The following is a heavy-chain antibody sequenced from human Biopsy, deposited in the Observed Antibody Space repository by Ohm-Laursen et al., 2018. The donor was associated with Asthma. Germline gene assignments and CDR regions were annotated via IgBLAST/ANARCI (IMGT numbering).Heavy chain of an antibody. Sequence: ASVKVSCKASGYTFTSYAMHWVRQAPGQRLEWMGWINAGNGNTKYSQKFQGRVTISRDTSASTAYMDLSSLRSEDTAVYYCARTYYDFLTGQVNDVFAIWGQGTMVTVSS. CDR3: ARTYYDFLTGQVNDVFAI. J-gene: IGHJ3*02. CDR1: GYTFTSYA. CDR2: INAGNGNT. D-gene: IGHD3-9*01. V-gene: IGHV1-3*01.